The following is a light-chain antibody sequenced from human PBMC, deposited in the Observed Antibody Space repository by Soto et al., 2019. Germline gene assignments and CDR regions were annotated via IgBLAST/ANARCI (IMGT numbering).Light chain of an antibody. CDR1: QGISSY. Sequence: DIQLTQSPSSLSASVGDRVTITCRVSQGISSYLNWYRQKPGKVPKLLIYSASNLQSGVPSRFSGSGYGKDSTLTTSSMQPEDIATYYCKKYENIPITFGQVTRMEIK. CDR3: KKYENIPIT. CDR2: SAS. V-gene: IGKV1-27*01. J-gene: IGKJ5*01.